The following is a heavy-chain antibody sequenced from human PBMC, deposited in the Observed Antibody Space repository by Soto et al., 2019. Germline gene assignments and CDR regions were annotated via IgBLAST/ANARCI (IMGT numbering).Heavy chain of an antibody. V-gene: IGHV2-70*11. CDR3: ARIKASGWPPHGMDV. CDR1: GFSLSTSGMC. J-gene: IGHJ6*02. Sequence: SGPTLVNPTQTLTLTCTFSGFSLSTSGMCVSWIRQPPGKALEWLARIDWDDDKYYSTSLKTRLTISKDTSKNQVVLTMTNMDPVDTATYYCARIKASGWPPHGMDVWGQGTSVTVSS. CDR2: IDWDDDK. D-gene: IGHD6-19*01.